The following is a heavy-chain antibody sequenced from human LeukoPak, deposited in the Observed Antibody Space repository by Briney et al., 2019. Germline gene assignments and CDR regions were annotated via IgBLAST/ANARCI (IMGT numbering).Heavy chain of an antibody. CDR3: ARWIMTTVTTRRFDY. V-gene: IGHV4-39*07. CDR2: IYYSGST. D-gene: IGHD4-11*01. J-gene: IGHJ4*02. CDR1: GDSISSSFYY. Sequence: SETLSLTCTVSGDSISSSFYYWGWIRQPPGKGLEWIGSIYYSGSTYYNPSLKSRVTISVDTSKNQFSLKLSSVTAADTAVYYCARWIMTTVTTRRFDYWGQGTLVTVSS.